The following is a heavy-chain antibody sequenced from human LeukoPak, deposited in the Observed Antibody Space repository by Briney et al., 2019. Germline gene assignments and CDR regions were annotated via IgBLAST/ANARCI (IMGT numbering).Heavy chain of an antibody. D-gene: IGHD2-15*01. CDR3: ASKGGKYCSGGSCYSQ. V-gene: IGHV3-53*01. Sequence: AGGSLRLSCAASGFTVSSNYMSWVRQAPGKGLEWVSVISSGGRTYYADSVKGRFTISRDNSKNTLYLQMNSLRAEDTAVYYCASKGGKYCSGGSCYSQWGQGTLVTVSS. CDR1: GFTVSSNY. CDR2: ISSGGRT. J-gene: IGHJ4*02.